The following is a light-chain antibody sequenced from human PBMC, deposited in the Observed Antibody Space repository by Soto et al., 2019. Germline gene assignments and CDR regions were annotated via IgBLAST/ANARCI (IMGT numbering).Light chain of an antibody. CDR1: SSDVGSYNL. Sequence: QSALAQPGSGADSGGRSIAISCTGTSSDVGSYNLVSWYQQHPGKAPKLMIYEGSKRPSGISNRFSGSKSGNTASLIISGLQVEDEADYYGCSYAGSTTFYVFGSGTKVTVL. CDR2: EGS. CDR3: CSYAGSTTFYV. J-gene: IGLJ1*01. V-gene: IGLV2-23*01.